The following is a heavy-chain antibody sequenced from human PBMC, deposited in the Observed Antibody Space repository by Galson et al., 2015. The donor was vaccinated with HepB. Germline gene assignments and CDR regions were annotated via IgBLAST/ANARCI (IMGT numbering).Heavy chain of an antibody. CDR1: GYNFTNYY. J-gene: IGHJ4*02. V-gene: IGHV5-51*01. D-gene: IGHD3-22*01. CDR3: ARLEVTVRPSYYDNSGYYSRY. CDR2: IYPGDSDT. Sequence: QSGAEVKKPGESLNISCKAFGYNFTNYYIGWVRQMPGKGMEWMGIIYPGDSDTGYSPSFEGQVTISADKSINTAYLQWGTLKASDTAMYFCARLEVTVRPSYYDNSGYYSRYWGQGTLVTVSS.